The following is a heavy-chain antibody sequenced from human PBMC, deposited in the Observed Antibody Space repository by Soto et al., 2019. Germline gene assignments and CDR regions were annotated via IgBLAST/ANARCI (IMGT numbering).Heavy chain of an antibody. CDR1: GFTFSSYG. Sequence: PGGSLRLSCAASGFTFSSYGMHWVRQAPGKGLEWVAVIWYDGSNKYYADSVKGRFTISRDNSKNTLYLQMNSLRAEDTAVYYCARRYELEGYCSGGSCYSAYGMDVWGQGTTVTVSS. V-gene: IGHV3-33*01. D-gene: IGHD2-15*01. CDR3: ARRYELEGYCSGGSCYSAYGMDV. CDR2: IWYDGSNK. J-gene: IGHJ6*02.